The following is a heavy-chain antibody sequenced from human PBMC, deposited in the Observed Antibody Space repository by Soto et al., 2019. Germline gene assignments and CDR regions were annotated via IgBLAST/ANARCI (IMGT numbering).Heavy chain of an antibody. CDR1: GFTFSSYS. CDR3: ARAPYYYDSSRYYYV. V-gene: IGHV3-21*01. Sequence: GGSLRLSCAASGFTFSSYSMNWVRQAPGKGLEWVSSISSSSSYIYYADSLRGRFTISRDNTKNSLYLQMNSLRAEDTAVYYCARAPYYYDSSRYYYVRGQGTLGTGPS. J-gene: IGHJ4*02. CDR2: ISSSSSYI. D-gene: IGHD3-22*01.